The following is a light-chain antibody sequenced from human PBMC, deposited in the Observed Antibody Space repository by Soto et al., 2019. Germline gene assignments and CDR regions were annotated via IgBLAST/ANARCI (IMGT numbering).Light chain of an antibody. J-gene: IGKJ3*01. CDR2: GAS. CDR1: QSVRSN. Sequence: EIVMTQSPATLSVSPGERATLSCRASQSVRSNLAWYQPKPGQAPRLLIYGASTRATVIPARFSGSGSGTEFTLTISSLQSEDFAVYYCQQYNNWPPVTFGPGTKVDIK. CDR3: QQYNNWPPVT. V-gene: IGKV3-15*01.